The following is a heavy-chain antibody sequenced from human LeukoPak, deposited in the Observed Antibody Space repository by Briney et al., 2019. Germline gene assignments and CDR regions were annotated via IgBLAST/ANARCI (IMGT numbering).Heavy chain of an antibody. J-gene: IGHJ4*02. CDR1: GFIFSSFG. V-gene: IGHV3-33*01. D-gene: IGHD5-18*01. Sequence: GGSLRLSCAASGFIFSSFGMHWVRQAPGKGLEWVAVIWHDGSYKYYLDSVKGRFTISRDNAKNTLYLQMNSLTTEDTAVYFCAHRDTTMVRVDYWGQGTLVTVSS. CDR2: IWHDGSYK. CDR3: AHRDTTMVRVDY.